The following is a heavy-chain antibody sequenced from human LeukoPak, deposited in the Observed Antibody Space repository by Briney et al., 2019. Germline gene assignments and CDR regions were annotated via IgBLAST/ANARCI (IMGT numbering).Heavy chain of an antibody. Sequence: GGSLRLSCAASGFTFSSYAMHWVRQAPGKGLEWVAVISYDGSNKYYADSVKGRFTISRDNSKNTLYLQMNNLRAEDTAVYYCATTRVTHYYFDYWGQGTLVTVSS. J-gene: IGHJ4*02. CDR3: ATTRVTHYYFDY. CDR1: GFTFSSYA. CDR2: ISYDGSNK. D-gene: IGHD4-23*01. V-gene: IGHV3-30-3*01.